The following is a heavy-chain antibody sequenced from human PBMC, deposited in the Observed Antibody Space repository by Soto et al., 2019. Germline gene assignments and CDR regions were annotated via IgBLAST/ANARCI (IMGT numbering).Heavy chain of an antibody. CDR2: ISSSSSYI. CDR1: GFTFSSYS. CDR3: AKSEVRRHIVVVTAIRRYFDY. Sequence: GGSLRLSCAASGFTFSSYSINWVRQAPGKGLEWVSSISSSSSYIYYADSVKGRFTISRDNAKNSLYLQMNSLRAEDTAVYYCAKSEVRRHIVVVTAIRRYFDYWGQGTLVTVSS. J-gene: IGHJ4*02. D-gene: IGHD2-21*02. V-gene: IGHV3-21*01.